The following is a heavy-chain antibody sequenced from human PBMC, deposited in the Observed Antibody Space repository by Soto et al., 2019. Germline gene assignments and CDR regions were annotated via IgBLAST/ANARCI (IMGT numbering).Heavy chain of an antibody. V-gene: IGHV4-59*01. CDR2: MYYTGTT. CDR3: ARPGIRFGNKMDV. Sequence: QVQLQESGPGLVKPSETLSLTCSVSGDSISSDYWSWIRQPPGKGLEWIGYMYYTGTTNYNPSLRSRGTISLDTPKKQFSLKLSAVTAADTAVYYCARPGIRFGNKMDVWGQGTTVTVSS. CDR1: GDSISSDY. J-gene: IGHJ6*02. D-gene: IGHD3-10*01.